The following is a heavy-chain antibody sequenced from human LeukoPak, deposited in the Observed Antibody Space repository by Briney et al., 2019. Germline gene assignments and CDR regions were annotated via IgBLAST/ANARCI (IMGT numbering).Heavy chain of an antibody. CDR2: ISSSGSTI. CDR1: GFIVSSNY. D-gene: IGHD3-10*02. J-gene: IGHJ6*04. V-gene: IGHV3-48*01. Sequence: TGGSLRLSCALSGFIVSSNYMSWVRQAPGKGLEWVPYISSSGSTIYYADSVKGRFTISRDNSKNTLYLQMNSLRAEDTAVYYCAELGITMIGGVWGKGTTVTISS. CDR3: AELGITMIGGV.